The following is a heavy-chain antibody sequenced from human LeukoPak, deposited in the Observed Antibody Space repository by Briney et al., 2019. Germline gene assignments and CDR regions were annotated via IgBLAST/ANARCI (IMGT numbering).Heavy chain of an antibody. J-gene: IGHJ4*02. V-gene: IGHV2-5*02. D-gene: IGHD3-3*01. Sequence: SGPTLVKPTQTLTLTCTFSGFSLSTSGVGVGWIRQPPGKALEWLAVIYWDDDKRYSPSLSSRLTITKGTSKNQVVLTMTNMDPVDTATYYCAHRRIFAVFDSWGRGALVTVSS. CDR2: IYWDDDK. CDR1: GFSLSTSGVG. CDR3: AHRRIFAVFDS.